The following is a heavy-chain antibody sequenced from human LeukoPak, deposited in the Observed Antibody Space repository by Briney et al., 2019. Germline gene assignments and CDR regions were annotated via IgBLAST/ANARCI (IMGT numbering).Heavy chain of an antibody. V-gene: IGHV3-23*01. CDR3: GKAGGWTNYFDY. J-gene: IGHJ4*02. CDR1: GFTFSSYA. D-gene: IGHD6-19*01. Sequence: GGSLRLSCAASGFTFSSYAMTWVRQAPGKGLEWVSAISACGGSTYYADSVKGRFTISRDNSKNTLYLQLNSLRAEDTAVYYCGKAGGWTNYFDYWGQGTLVTVSS. CDR2: ISACGGST.